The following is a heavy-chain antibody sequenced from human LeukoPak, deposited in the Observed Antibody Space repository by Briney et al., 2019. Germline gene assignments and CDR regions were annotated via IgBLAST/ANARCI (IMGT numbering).Heavy chain of an antibody. J-gene: IGHJ4*02. CDR1: GFTFSSYS. CDR2: ISSSSSYI. CDR3: ARAPIAARPDY. Sequence: GGSLRLFCAASGFTFSSYSMNWVRQAPGKGLEWVSSISSSSSYIYYADSVKGRFTISRDNAKNSLYLQMNSLRAEDTAVYYCARAPIAARPDYWGQGTLVTVSS. V-gene: IGHV3-21*01. D-gene: IGHD6-6*01.